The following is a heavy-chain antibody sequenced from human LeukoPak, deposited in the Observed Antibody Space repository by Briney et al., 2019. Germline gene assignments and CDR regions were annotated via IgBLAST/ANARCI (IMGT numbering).Heavy chain of an antibody. V-gene: IGHV3-23*01. Sequence: GGSLRLSCAASGFTFSSYAMTWVRQAPGKGLEWVSTISGSGASTYYADSVKGRFTISRDNSKNTLYLQMNSLRAEDTAVYYCAKSLYSGSYYSAFDIWGQGTMVTVSS. J-gene: IGHJ3*02. D-gene: IGHD1-26*01. CDR3: AKSLYSGSYYSAFDI. CDR1: GFTFSSYA. CDR2: ISGSGAST.